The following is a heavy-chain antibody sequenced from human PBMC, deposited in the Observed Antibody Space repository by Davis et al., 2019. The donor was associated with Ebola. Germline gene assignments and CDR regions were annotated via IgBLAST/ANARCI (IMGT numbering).Heavy chain of an antibody. J-gene: IGHJ6*03. CDR1: GFTFSSYA. D-gene: IGHD2-2*01. V-gene: IGHV3-64D*06. CDR2: INSNGGST. Sequence: GESLKISCSASGFTFSSYAMHWVRQAPGQGLEYVSAINSNGGSTYYADSVKGRFTISRDNSKNTLYLQMSSLRAEDTAVYYCVIGCSSTSCPSIMDVWGKGTTVTVSS. CDR3: VIGCSSTSCPSIMDV.